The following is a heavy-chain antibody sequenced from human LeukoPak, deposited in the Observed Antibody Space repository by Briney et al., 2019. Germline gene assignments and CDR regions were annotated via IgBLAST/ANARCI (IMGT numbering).Heavy chain of an antibody. J-gene: IGHJ4*02. CDR3: ARVMTVAATESFDY. CDR1: GFTFGSYT. Sequence: GGSLRLSCAASGFTFGSYTMNWVRQAPGKGLEWVSSISSRGASIYYTDSVKGRFTISRDNAKNSLYLQMNSLRVEDMAIYYCARVMTVAATESFDYWGQGILVTVSS. V-gene: IGHV3-21*01. CDR2: ISSRGASI. D-gene: IGHD6-19*01.